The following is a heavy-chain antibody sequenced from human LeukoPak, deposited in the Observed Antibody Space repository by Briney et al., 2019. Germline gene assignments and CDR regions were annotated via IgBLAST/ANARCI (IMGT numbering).Heavy chain of an antibody. CDR2: ISAYNGNT. Sequence: ASVKVSCKASGYTFTSYGISWVRQSPGQGLEWMGWISAYNGNTNYAQKLQGRVTMTTDTSTSTAYMELRSLRSDDTAVYYCARDLERSSSGWYYFDYWGQGTLVTVSS. J-gene: IGHJ4*02. CDR3: ARDLERSSSGWYYFDY. D-gene: IGHD6-19*01. V-gene: IGHV1-18*01. CDR1: GYTFTSYG.